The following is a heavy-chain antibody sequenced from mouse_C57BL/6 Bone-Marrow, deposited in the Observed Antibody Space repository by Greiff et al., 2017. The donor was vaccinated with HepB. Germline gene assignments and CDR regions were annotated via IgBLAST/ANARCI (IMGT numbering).Heavy chain of an antibody. CDR1: GYTFTSYG. CDR2: IYPRSGNT. V-gene: IGHV1-81*01. D-gene: IGHD5-1-1*01. J-gene: IGHJ2*01. CDR3: ARRPIPCYYFDY. Sequence: QVQLKESGAELARPGASVKLSCKASGYTFTSYGISWVKQRTGQGLEWIGEIYPRSGNTYYNEKFKGKATLTADKSSSTAYMELRSLTSEDSAVYFCARRPIPCYYFDYWGQGTTLTVSS.